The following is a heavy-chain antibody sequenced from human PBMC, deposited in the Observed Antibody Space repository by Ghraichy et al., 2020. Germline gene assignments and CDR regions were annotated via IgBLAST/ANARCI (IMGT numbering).Heavy chain of an antibody. CDR1: GLTFSNFW. J-gene: IGHJ4*02. CDR3: ATDHDYDER. D-gene: IGHD4-17*01. CDR2: IKQDGSET. Sequence: GESLNIYCTASGLTFSNFWMSWVRQAQGKGLEWVANIKQDGSETYYVDSVKGRFTVSRDNARNSLYLQMNSLRAEDTAVYYCATDHDYDERWGQGTLVTVSS. V-gene: IGHV3-7*01.